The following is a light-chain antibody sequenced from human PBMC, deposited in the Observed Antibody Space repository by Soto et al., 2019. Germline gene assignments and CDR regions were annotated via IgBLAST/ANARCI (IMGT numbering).Light chain of an antibody. CDR1: QTISSR. J-gene: IGKJ1*01. CDR2: GAS. Sequence: DFLMTQSPSTLSASVGDRGTLTCRASQTISSRLAWFHQKPGQAPKLLIYGASTMASGIPPRFSGSGSGTEFTLTISSLQPDDFATYYCQHYNNYSRTFGQGTKVDIK. V-gene: IGKV1-5*01. CDR3: QHYNNYSRT.